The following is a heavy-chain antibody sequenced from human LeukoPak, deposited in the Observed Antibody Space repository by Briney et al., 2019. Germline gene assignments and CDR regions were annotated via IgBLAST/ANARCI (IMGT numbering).Heavy chain of an antibody. J-gene: IGHJ6*02. V-gene: IGHV3-48*01. Sequence: GGSLRLSCAASGFTFSSYSMNWVRQAPGKGLEWVSYISSSSSTTYYADSVKGRFTISKDNSKNTLYLQMNSLRAEDTAVYYCARDLYVDIVAPSGMDVWGQGTTVTVSS. CDR2: ISSSSSTT. D-gene: IGHD5-12*01. CDR3: ARDLYVDIVAPSGMDV. CDR1: GFTFSSYS.